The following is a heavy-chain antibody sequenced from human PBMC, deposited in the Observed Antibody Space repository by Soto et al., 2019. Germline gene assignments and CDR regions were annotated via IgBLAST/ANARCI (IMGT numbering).Heavy chain of an antibody. CDR3: AREWANNTVIGGVTYRYYHGMDV. V-gene: IGHV1-8*01. CDR1: GYTFTSYD. J-gene: IGHJ6*02. Sequence: ASVKVSCKASGYTFTSYDINWVRQATGQGLEWMGWMNPNSGNTGYAQKFQGRVTLTRNTSTSTAYMELSGLRSEDTAVYYCAREWANNTVIGGVTYRYYHGMDVWGQGTTVTVSS. D-gene: IGHD3-16*01. CDR2: MNPNSGNT.